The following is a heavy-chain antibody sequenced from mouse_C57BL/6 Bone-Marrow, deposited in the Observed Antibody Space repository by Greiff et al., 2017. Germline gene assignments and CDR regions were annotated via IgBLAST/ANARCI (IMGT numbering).Heavy chain of an antibody. CDR1: GYTFTSYD. D-gene: IGHD1-1*01. CDR3: ARDYGSSYWYFDV. J-gene: IGHJ1*03. Sequence: QVQLKESGPELVKPGASVKLSCKAYGYTFTSYDINWVKKRPGQGLEWIGWIYPRDGSTKYNEKFKGKATLTVDTSSSTAYMELHSLTSEDSAVYFCARDYGSSYWYFDVWGTGTTVTVSS. CDR2: IYPRDGST. V-gene: IGHV1-85*01.